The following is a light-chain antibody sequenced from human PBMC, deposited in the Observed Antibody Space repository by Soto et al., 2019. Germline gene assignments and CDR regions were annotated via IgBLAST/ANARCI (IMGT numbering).Light chain of an antibody. CDR1: QSVSSY. Sequence: EIVLTQSPATLSLSPGERATLSCRASQSVSSYLAWYQQKPGQAPRLLIYDASNRATGIPARFSGSGSGTDVTLTISSLEPEDFAVYYCQQRSNWPPTLTFGGGPKVEIK. V-gene: IGKV3-11*01. J-gene: IGKJ4*01. CDR3: QQRSNWPPTLT. CDR2: DAS.